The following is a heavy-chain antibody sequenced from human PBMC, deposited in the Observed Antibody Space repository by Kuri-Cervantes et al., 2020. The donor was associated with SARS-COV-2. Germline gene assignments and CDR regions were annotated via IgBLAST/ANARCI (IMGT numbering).Heavy chain of an antibody. D-gene: IGHD3-22*01. CDR2: INHSGGT. Sequence: ESLKISCAVYGGSFSGYYWSWIRQPPGKGLEWIGEINHSGGTNYNPSLKSRVTVSVDTSKNQFSLKLSSVTAADTAVYYCARQPDYYDSSGYLGLDYWGQGTLVTGYS. CDR1: GGSFSGYY. J-gene: IGHJ4*02. CDR3: ARQPDYYDSSGYLGLDY. V-gene: IGHV4-34*01.